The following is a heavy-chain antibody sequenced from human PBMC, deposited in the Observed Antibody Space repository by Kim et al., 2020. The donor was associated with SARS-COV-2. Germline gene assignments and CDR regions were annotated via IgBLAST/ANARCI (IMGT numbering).Heavy chain of an antibody. CDR1: GFTFSSYG. CDR3: ARDPPRGITMVRGVQTYYYYGMDV. D-gene: IGHD3-10*01. CDR2: IWYDGSNK. Sequence: GGSLRLSCAASGFTFSSYGMHWVRQAPGKGLEWVAVIWYDGSNKYYADSVKGRFTISRDNSKNTLYLQMNSLRAEDTAVYYCARDPPRGITMVRGVQTYYYYGMDVWGQGTTVTVPS. V-gene: IGHV3-33*08. J-gene: IGHJ6*02.